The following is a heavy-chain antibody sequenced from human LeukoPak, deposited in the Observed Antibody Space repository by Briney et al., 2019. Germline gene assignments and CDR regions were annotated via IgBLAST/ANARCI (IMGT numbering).Heavy chain of an antibody. D-gene: IGHD5-18*01. V-gene: IGHV4-59*01. Sequence: SETLSLTCTVSSGSISSYYWSWIRLPPGKGLEWIGYIYYTGATYYNPSLKSRVTISLDTSKNQFSLKLSSVTAADAAVYYCARAGYSYGTGYYFDYWGQGALVTVSS. CDR2: IYYTGAT. CDR1: SGSISSYY. CDR3: ARAGYSYGTGYYFDY. J-gene: IGHJ4*02.